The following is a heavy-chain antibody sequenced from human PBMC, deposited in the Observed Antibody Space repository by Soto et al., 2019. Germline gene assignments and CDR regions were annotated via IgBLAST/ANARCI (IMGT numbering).Heavy chain of an antibody. CDR3: ARDQDRDDFWSGYYTPPYGMDV. J-gene: IGHJ6*02. CDR2: IYYSGST. CDR1: GGSISSGGYY. Sequence: SETLSLTCTVSGGSISSGGYYWSWIRQHPGKGLEWIGYIYYSGSTYYNPSLKSRVTISVDTSKNQFSLKLSSVTAADTAVYYCARDQDRDDFWSGYYTPPYGMDVWGQGTTVTVSS. D-gene: IGHD3-3*01. V-gene: IGHV4-31*03.